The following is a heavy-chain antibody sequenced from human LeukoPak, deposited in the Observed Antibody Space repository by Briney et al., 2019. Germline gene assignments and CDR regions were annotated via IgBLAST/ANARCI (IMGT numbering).Heavy chain of an antibody. J-gene: IGHJ6*02. CDR3: ARVTVTKPYYYYGMDV. V-gene: IGHV3-74*01. D-gene: IGHD4-17*01. Sequence: PGGSLRLSCAASGFTFSSYWMHWVRQVPGKGLVWVSRINSDGSSTSYADSVKGRFTISRDNAKNTLYLQMNSLRAEDTAVYYCARVTVTKPYYYYGMDVWGQGTTVTVSS. CDR2: INSDGSST. CDR1: GFTFSSYW.